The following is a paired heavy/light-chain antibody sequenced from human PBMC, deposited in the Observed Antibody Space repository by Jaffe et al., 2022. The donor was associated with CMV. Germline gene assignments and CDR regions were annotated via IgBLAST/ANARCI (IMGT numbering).Heavy chain of an antibody. J-gene: IGHJ3*02. Sequence: EVQLLQSGGGLVQPGGSLRLSCAASKFPFASYAMTWVRQAPGKGLEWVSTLSGGAESAYYADSVKGRFTISRDNFKNMLYLQMNSLRVEDTAVYFCAKDILNNWDDPGAAFDIWGQGTLVTVSS. CDR1: KFPFASYA. CDR3: AKDILNNWDDPGAAFDI. CDR2: LSGGAESA. D-gene: IGHD2-8*01. V-gene: IGHV3-23*01.
Light chain of an antibody. CDR2: VAS. Sequence: DIVLTQSPVSLAVTPGEPASISCRSSQSLVHSNGYNYLDWYVQKPGKSPQLLIYVASNRASGVPDRFSGSGSGTDFTLKISRVEAEDVGVYYCMQALQTPPLTFGGGTKVEIK. CDR3: MQALQTPPLT. V-gene: IGKV2-28*01. J-gene: IGKJ4*01. CDR1: QSLVHSNGYNY.